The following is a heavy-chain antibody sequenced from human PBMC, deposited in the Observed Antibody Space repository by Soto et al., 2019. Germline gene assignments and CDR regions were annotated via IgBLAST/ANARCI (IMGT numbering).Heavy chain of an antibody. Sequence: GGPLKLSCAASGLTFSSYGMTWVRQAQGKGLEWVAVISYDGSNKYYADSVKGRFTISRDNSKKTLYLQMNSLRAEDTAVYYCARAGGYSRTSPNPTAYDMDVWGQGTTVTVSS. J-gene: IGHJ6*02. D-gene: IGHD6-13*01. CDR2: ISYDGSNK. CDR1: GLTFSSYG. V-gene: IGHV3-30*03. CDR3: ARAGGYSRTSPNPTAYDMDV.